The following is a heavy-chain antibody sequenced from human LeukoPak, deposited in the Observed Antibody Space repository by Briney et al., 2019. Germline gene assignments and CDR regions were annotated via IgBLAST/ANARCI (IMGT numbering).Heavy chain of an antibody. CDR3: AKDYYGSGSYPYYFDY. CDR1: GFTFSSYG. D-gene: IGHD3-10*01. V-gene: IGHV3-30*18. J-gene: IGHJ4*02. Sequence: GRSLRLSCAASGFTFSSYGMHWVRQALGKRLEWVAVISYDGSNKYYADSVKGRFTISRDNSKNTLYLQMNSLRAEDTAVYYCAKDYYGSGSYPYYFDYWGQGTLVTVSS. CDR2: ISYDGSNK.